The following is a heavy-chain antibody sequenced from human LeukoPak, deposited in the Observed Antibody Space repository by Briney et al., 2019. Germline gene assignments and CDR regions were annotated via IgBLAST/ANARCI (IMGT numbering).Heavy chain of an antibody. D-gene: IGHD3-22*01. V-gene: IGHV4-59*11. Sequence: SETLSLTCSVSGSISSHYWSWIRQTPGKGLEWIGYIYYTGSTKYSPSLESRVTISVDTSKDQYSLTLSSVTAADTAVYYCARGKYYYDSSGYYFIDYWGQGTLVTVSS. J-gene: IGHJ4*02. CDR3: ARGKYYYDSSGYYFIDY. CDR1: GSISSHY. CDR2: IYYTGST.